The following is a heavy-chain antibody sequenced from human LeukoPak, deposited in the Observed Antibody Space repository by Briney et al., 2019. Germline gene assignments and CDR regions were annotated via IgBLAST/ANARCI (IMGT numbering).Heavy chain of an antibody. Sequence: GRMRRSCAASGFVFSDYTINWGRPATGKGREWGAVISYDGGDKYYSDFVRGRFTISRDNCKKTIYLEMNSLRAEDTAVYYCARAHSGYKLWLAGFFVYCGQGTLFTVSS. CDR1: GFVFSDYT. D-gene: IGHD6-19*01. CDR2: ISYDGGDK. CDR3: ARAHSGYKLWLAGFFVY. J-gene: IGHJ4*02. V-gene: IGHV3-30*04.